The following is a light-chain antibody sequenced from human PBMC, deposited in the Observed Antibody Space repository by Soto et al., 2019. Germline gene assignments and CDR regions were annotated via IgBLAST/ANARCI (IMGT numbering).Light chain of an antibody. J-gene: IGLJ1*01. V-gene: IGLV1-40*01. CDR1: SSNIGAGYD. Sequence: QSVLTQPPSVSGAPGQRVTISCTGSSSNIGAGYDVHWYQQLPGTAPKLLIYSNNNRPSGVPDRFSGPKSATSASLAITGLQAEDETDYYCQSYDISLSAYVFGTGTKVTVL. CDR2: SNN. CDR3: QSYDISLSAYV.